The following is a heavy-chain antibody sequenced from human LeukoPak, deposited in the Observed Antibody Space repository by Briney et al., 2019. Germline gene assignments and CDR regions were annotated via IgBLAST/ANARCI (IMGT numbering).Heavy chain of an antibody. V-gene: IGHV4-59*01. J-gene: IGHJ5*02. D-gene: IGHD3-3*01. CDR1: GASISSYY. Sequence: PSETLSLTCTVSGASISSYYWSWIRQPPGKGLGWVGYIYYSGSTRYNPSLKSRVAISVDTSKNQFSLKLSSVTAADPAVYYCARVGILRFPSNWFDPWGQGTLVTVSS. CDR2: IYYSGST. CDR3: ARVGILRFPSNWFDP.